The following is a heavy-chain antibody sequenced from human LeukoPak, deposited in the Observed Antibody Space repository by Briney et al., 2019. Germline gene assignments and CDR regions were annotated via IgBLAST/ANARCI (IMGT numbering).Heavy chain of an antibody. J-gene: IGHJ4*02. D-gene: IGHD5-18*01. V-gene: IGHV3-11*01. CDR2: ISSSGSTI. Sequence: GGSLRLSCAASGFTFSDYYMSWIRQAPGKGLEWVSYISSSGSTIYYADSVKGRFTISRDNAKNSLYLQMNSPRAEDTAVYYCARVPTAMPSDYWGQGTLVTVSS. CDR3: ARVPTAMPSDY. CDR1: GFTFSDYY.